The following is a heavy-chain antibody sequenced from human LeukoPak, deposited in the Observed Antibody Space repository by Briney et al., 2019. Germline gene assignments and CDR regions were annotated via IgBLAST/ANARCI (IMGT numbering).Heavy chain of an antibody. Sequence: QAGGSLRLSCAASGFTFSSYWMSWVRQAPGKGLEWVANIKQDGSEKYYVDSVKGRFTISRDNAMNSLYLQMNSLRAEDTAVYYCARTPYYYDSSGSFYFDYWGQGTLVTVSS. CDR3: ARTPYYYDSSGSFYFDY. CDR1: GFTFSSYW. J-gene: IGHJ4*02. CDR2: IKQDGSEK. V-gene: IGHV3-7*01. D-gene: IGHD3-22*01.